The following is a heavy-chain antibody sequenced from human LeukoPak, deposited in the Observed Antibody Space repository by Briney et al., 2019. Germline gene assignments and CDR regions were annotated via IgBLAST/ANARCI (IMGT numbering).Heavy chain of an antibody. V-gene: IGHV1-69*05. J-gene: IGHJ4*02. Sequence: GASVKVSCKASGGTFSSYAISWVRQAPGQGLEWMGGIIPIFGTANYARKFQGRVTITTDESTSTAYMELSSLRSEDTAVYYCARGYMSIFGVVTKPLDYWGQGTLVTVSS. CDR1: GGTFSSYA. D-gene: IGHD3-3*01. CDR3: ARGYMSIFGVVTKPLDY. CDR2: IIPIFGTA.